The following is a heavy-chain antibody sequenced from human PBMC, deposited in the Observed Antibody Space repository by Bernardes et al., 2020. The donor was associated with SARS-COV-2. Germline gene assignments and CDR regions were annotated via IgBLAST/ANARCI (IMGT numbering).Heavy chain of an antibody. V-gene: IGHV4-61*01. CDR2: IYYSGST. J-gene: IGHJ6*02. D-gene: IGHD3-3*01. Sequence: SATLSLTCTVSGGSVSSGSYYWSWIRQPPGKGLEWIGYIYYSGSTNYNPSLKSRVTISVDTSKNQFSLKLSSVTAADTAVYYCARVALRFDYYYGMDVWGQGTTVTVSS. CDR3: ARVALRFDYYYGMDV. CDR1: GGSVSSGSYY.